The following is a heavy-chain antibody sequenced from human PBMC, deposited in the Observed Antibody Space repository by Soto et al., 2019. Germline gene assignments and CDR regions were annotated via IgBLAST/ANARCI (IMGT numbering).Heavy chain of an antibody. Sequence: GGSLRLSCAASGFTFSSYAMSWVRQAPGKGLEWVSAISGSGGSTYYADSVKGRFTISRDNSKNTLYLQMNSLRAEDTAVYYCAKDGGYSYGYSPRYYYGMDVWGQGTTVTAP. V-gene: IGHV3-23*01. CDR1: GFTFSSYA. D-gene: IGHD5-18*01. J-gene: IGHJ6*02. CDR3: AKDGGYSYGYSPRYYYGMDV. CDR2: ISGSGGST.